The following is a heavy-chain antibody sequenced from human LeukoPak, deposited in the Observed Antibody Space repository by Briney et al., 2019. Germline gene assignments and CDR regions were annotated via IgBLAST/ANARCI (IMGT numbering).Heavy chain of an antibody. Sequence: GGSLRLSCAASGFTFSSYSMNWVRQAPGKGLEWVSSISSSRSYIYYADSVKGRYTISRDNAKNSLYLQMNGLRAEDTAVYNCARVGCSGVIFPIDYWGQGTLVTVSS. CDR3: ARVGCSGVIFPIDY. D-gene: IGHD2-15*01. CDR1: GFTFSSYS. J-gene: IGHJ4*02. V-gene: IGHV3-21*01. CDR2: ISSSRSYI.